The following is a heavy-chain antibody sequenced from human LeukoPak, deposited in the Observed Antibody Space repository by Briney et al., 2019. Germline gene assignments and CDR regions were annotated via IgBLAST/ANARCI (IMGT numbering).Heavy chain of an antibody. D-gene: IGHD3-22*01. Sequence: GASVKVSCKASGGTFSSYAICWVRQAPGPGLEWMGRIIPILGIANYAQKFQGRVTITADKSTSTAYMELSSLRSEDTAVYYCARVGFADYYDSRGLVDYWGQGTLVTVSS. J-gene: IGHJ4*02. V-gene: IGHV1-69*04. CDR1: GGTFSSYA. CDR3: ARVGFADYYDSRGLVDY. CDR2: IIPILGIA.